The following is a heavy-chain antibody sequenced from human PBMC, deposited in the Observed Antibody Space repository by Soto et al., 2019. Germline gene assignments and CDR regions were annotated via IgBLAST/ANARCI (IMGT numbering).Heavy chain of an antibody. Sequence: QVQLVESGGGVVQPGRSLGLSCAASGFTFNTYGMHWVRQAPGKGLEWVAAISYDGINKYYVDSVKGRFTISRDNSKNXLYVQMNSLRAEDTALYYCARGPQPTRGIHWYFDLWGRGILVTVSS. CDR1: GFTFNTYG. D-gene: IGHD1-26*01. V-gene: IGHV3-30*03. J-gene: IGHJ2*01. CDR2: ISYDGINK. CDR3: ARGPQPTRGIHWYFDL.